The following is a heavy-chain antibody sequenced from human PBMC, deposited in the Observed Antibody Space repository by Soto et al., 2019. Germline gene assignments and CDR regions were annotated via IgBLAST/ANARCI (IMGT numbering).Heavy chain of an antibody. CDR1: GFTFSSYA. CDR2: ISGSGGST. J-gene: IGHJ4*02. D-gene: IGHD6-19*01. V-gene: IGHV3-23*01. Sequence: EVQLLESGGGLVQPGGSLRLSCAASGFTFSSYAMTWVRQAPGKGLEWISVISGSGGSTYYADSVKGRFTISRDNSKNTLYLQMNSLRAEDTAVYYCARRSSGWYFDYWGQGTLVTVSS. CDR3: ARRSSGWYFDY.